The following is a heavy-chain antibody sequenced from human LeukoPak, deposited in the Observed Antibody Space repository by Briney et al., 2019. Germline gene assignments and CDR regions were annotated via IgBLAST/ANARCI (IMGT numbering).Heavy chain of an antibody. Sequence: SETLTLTCTVSGGSISSYYWSWIRQPPGKGLEWIGYIYYSGSTNYNPSLKSRVTISVDTSKNQFSLKLSSVTAADTAVYYCARGLWFGDENPPYFDYWGQGILVTVSS. CDR3: ARGLWFGDENPPYFDY. CDR2: IYYSGST. CDR1: GGSISSYY. J-gene: IGHJ4*02. D-gene: IGHD3-10*01. V-gene: IGHV4-59*08.